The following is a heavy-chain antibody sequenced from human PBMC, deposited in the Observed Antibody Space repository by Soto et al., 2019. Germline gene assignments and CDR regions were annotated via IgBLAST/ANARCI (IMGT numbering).Heavy chain of an antibody. CDR3: ARGLNYDFWSGYPSSYYYYSMDV. CDR1: GGSFSGYY. J-gene: IGHJ6*02. CDR2: INHSGST. Sequence: PSETLSLTCAVYGGSFSGYYWSWIRQPPGKGLEWIGEINHSGSTNYNPSLKSRVTISVDTSKNQFSLKLSSATAADTAVYYCARGLNYDFWSGYPSSYYYYSMDVWGQGTTVTVSS. D-gene: IGHD3-3*01. V-gene: IGHV4-34*01.